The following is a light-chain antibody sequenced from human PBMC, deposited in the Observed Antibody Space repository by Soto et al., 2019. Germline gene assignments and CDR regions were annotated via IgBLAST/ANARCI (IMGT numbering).Light chain of an antibody. Sequence: QSALTQPASVSGSPGQSITISCTGTSSDVGSYNLVSWYQQHPGKAPKLMIYEGSKRPSGVSNRFSGSKSGNTASLTTSGLQVEEGACYLRRPNAGRNTFPLFGFGTGAKVPLL. CDR2: EGS. CDR3: RPNAGRNTFPLFG. CDR1: SSDVGSYNL. J-gene: IGLJ1*01. V-gene: IGLV2-23*03.